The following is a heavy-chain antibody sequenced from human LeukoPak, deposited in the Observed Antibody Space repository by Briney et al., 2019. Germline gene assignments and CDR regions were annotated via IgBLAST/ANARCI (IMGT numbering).Heavy chain of an antibody. V-gene: IGHV3-21*01. Sequence: GGSLRLSCAASGFTFSSYTMNWVRQAPGMGLEWVSSISRSSSYIYYAESMKGRFTTSRDNAKNSLYLQMNSLRAEDTAVYYCARGGPHDYSDYCFDYWGQGILVTVSP. CDR2: ISRSSSYI. CDR3: ARGGPHDYSDYCFDY. J-gene: IGHJ4*02. CDR1: GFTFSSYT. D-gene: IGHD4-11*01.